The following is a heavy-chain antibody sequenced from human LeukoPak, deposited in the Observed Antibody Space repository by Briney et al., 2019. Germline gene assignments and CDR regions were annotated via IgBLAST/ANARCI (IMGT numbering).Heavy chain of an antibody. D-gene: IGHD3-3*01. Sequence: SETLSLTCTVSGGPISSYYWSWIRQPAGKGLEWIGRIYTSGSTNYNPSLKSRVTMSVDTSKNQFSLKLSSVTAADTAVYYCARDRGFMKRVVISFYYYYYMDVWGKGTTVTVSS. V-gene: IGHV4-4*07. CDR1: GGPISSYY. CDR2: IYTSGST. J-gene: IGHJ6*03. CDR3: ARDRGFMKRVVISFYYYYYMDV.